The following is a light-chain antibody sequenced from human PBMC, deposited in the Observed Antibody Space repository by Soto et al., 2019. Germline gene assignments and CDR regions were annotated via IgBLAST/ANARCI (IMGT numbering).Light chain of an antibody. CDR3: NSFVSNTLYV. V-gene: IGLV2-14*03. CDR1: SSDVGGYKF. Sequence: QSALTQPASVSGSPGQSITISCTGTSSDVGGYKFVSWYQQHPGKAPKLIIYDVTNRPSGVSDRFSGSKSGNTASLTISGLQPEDEADYYCNSFVSNTLYVFGTGTKVTVL. CDR2: DVT. J-gene: IGLJ1*01.